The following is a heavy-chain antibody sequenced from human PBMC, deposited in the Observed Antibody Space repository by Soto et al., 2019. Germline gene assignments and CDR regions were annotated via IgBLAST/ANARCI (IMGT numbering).Heavy chain of an antibody. CDR2: SNHRGSN. Sequence: PSETLSLTCGVSGGSFDTYYWNWIRQSPGKGLEWIGESNHRGSNNYSPSLKSRVTISLDTSKNQFSLKLTSVTAADTAVYYCARGGSSDWQVALDMWGQGTMVTVSS. D-gene: IGHD6-19*01. CDR3: ARGGSSDWQVALDM. V-gene: IGHV4-34*01. J-gene: IGHJ3*02. CDR1: GGSFDTYY.